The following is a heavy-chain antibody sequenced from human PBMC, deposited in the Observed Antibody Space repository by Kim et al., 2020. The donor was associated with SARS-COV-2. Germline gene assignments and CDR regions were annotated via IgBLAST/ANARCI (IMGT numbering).Heavy chain of an antibody. Sequence: SETLSLTCTVSGGSISSYYWSWIRQPPGKGLEWIGYIYYSGSTNYNPSLKSRVTISVDTSKNQFSLKLSSVTAADTAVYYCARARGGATWFDPWGQGTLVTVSS. CDR3: ARARGGATWFDP. J-gene: IGHJ5*02. D-gene: IGHD1-26*01. CDR1: GGSISSYY. CDR2: IYYSGST. V-gene: IGHV4-59*01.